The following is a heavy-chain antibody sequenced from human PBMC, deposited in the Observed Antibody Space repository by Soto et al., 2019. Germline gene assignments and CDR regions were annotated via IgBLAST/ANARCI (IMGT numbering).Heavy chain of an antibody. D-gene: IGHD3-10*01. CDR1: GGPFSSYA. CDR2: IVPIFGTV. V-gene: IGHV1-69*01. Sequence: QVQLVQSGAEVKKPGSSVKVSCKVSGGPFSSYAISWVRQAPGQGLEWMGGIVPIFGTVNYAQKFQGRIAIRADESASTDYIALSSLRSEDTAVYYCARVYYYGSGSYSPLRDWGQGTLVTVAS. J-gene: IGHJ4*02. CDR3: ARVYYYGSGSYSPLRD.